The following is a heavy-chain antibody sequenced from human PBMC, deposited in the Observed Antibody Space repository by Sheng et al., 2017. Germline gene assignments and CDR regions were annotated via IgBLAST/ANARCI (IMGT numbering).Heavy chain of an antibody. CDR3: ARDGTYPWYFDL. CDR2: IYHSGSA. J-gene: IGHJ2*01. D-gene: IGHD1-26*01. V-gene: IGHV4-38-2*02. Sequence: QVQLQESGPGLVKPSETLSLTCTVSGFSISSGYYWGWIRQPPGRGLEWIGSIYHSGSAYYSPSLRSRVTISVDTSKNQFSLKLRSVTAADTAVYYCARDGTYPWYFDLWGRGTLVTVSS. CDR1: GFSISSGYY.